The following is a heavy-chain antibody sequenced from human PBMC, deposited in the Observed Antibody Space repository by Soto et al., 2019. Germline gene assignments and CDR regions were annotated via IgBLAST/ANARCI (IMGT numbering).Heavy chain of an antibody. CDR2: IYHSGST. D-gene: IGHD1-26*01. V-gene: IGHV4-38-2*02. CDR3: ARDSGSYRYYFDY. J-gene: IGHJ4*02. Sequence: PSQTLSLTCAVSGYSITNGYFWGWIRQPPGKGLEWIGTIYHSGSTYYDPSLGSRVIMSVDTSKNQFSLKLRSVTAADTAVYYCARDSGSYRYYFDYWGQGTLGTVS. CDR1: GYSITNGYF.